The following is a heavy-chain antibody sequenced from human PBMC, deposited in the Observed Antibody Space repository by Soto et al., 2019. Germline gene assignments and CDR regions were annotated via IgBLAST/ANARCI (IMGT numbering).Heavy chain of an antibody. CDR2: IIPIFGTA. V-gene: IGHV1-69*01. CDR1: GGTFSSYA. Sequence: QVQLVQSGAEVKKPGSSVKVSCKASGGTFSSYAISWVRQAPGQGLEWMGGIIPIFGTANYAQKFQGRVTITADESTSTAYMELSSLRSEDTAVYYCARDRITMIARGFDPWGQGTLVTVSS. D-gene: IGHD3-22*01. CDR3: ARDRITMIARGFDP. J-gene: IGHJ5*02.